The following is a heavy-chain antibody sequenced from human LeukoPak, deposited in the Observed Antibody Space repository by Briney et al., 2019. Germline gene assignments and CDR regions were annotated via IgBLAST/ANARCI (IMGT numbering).Heavy chain of an antibody. Sequence: SETLSLTCTVSGGSFSSYYWTWLRQPAGKGLEWIGHIYTTGSNNYNPSLKSRVTMSVDTSKNQFSLKMSSVTAADTAVYYCARVLGGYGSGSVGDNWFDSWGQGTLVTVSS. J-gene: IGHJ5*01. D-gene: IGHD3-10*01. V-gene: IGHV4-4*07. CDR2: IYTTGSN. CDR1: GGSFSSYY. CDR3: ARVLGGYGSGSVGDNWFDS.